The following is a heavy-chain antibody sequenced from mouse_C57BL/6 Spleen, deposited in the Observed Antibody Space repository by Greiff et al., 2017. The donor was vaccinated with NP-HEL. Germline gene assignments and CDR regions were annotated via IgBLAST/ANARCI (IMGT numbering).Heavy chain of an antibody. CDR3: ARERWSPFAY. J-gene: IGHJ3*01. V-gene: IGHV5-4*01. CDR1: GFTFSSYA. CDR2: ISDGGSYT. Sequence: DVQLVESGGGLVKPGGSLKLSCAASGFTFSSYAMSWVRQTPEKRLEWVATISDGGSYTYYPDNVKGRFTISRDNAKNNLYLQMSHLKSEDTAMYYCARERWSPFAYWGQGTLVTVSA. D-gene: IGHD2-3*01.